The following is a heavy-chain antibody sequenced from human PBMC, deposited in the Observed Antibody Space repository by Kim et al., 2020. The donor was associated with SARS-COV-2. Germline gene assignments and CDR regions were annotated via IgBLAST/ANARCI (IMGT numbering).Heavy chain of an antibody. D-gene: IGHD6-13*01. V-gene: IGHV1-69*13. J-gene: IGHJ5*02. Sequence: SVKVSCKASGGTFSSYAISWVRQAPGQGLEWMGGIIPIFGTANYAQKFQGRVTITADESTSTAYMELSSLRSEDTAVYYCARDRRYSSSWYPGSSYNWFDPWGQGPLVTVSS. CDR1: GGTFSSYA. CDR3: ARDRRYSSSWYPGSSYNWFDP. CDR2: IIPIFGTA.